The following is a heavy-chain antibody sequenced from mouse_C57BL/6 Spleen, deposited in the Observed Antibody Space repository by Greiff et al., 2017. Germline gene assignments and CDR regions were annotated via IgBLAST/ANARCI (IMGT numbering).Heavy chain of an antibody. J-gene: IGHJ4*01. CDR1: GFNIKDYY. CDR3: ARSHYGSSYGRAMDY. Sequence: DVQLVESGAELVKPGASVKLSCTASGFNIKDYYMHWVKQRTEQGLEWIGRIDPEDGETKYTPKFQGKATITADTSSNTAYVQLSSLTSEDTAVYYCARSHYGSSYGRAMDYWGQGTSVTVSS. CDR2: IDPEDGET. V-gene: IGHV14-2*01. D-gene: IGHD1-1*01.